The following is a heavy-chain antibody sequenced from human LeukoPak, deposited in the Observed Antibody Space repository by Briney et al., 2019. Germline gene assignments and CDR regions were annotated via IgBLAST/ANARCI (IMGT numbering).Heavy chain of an antibody. CDR2: IYTSGST. CDR3: ARDHSQSAAGFDP. Sequence: SETLSLTCTVSGGSIYSNYWSWIRQPAGKGLQWIGRIYTSGSTAYNPSLRGRVTMSVDTSTYQFSLKLRSVTAADTAVYYCARDHSQSAAGFDPWGQGTLVTVSS. J-gene: IGHJ5*02. CDR1: GGSIYSNY. D-gene: IGHD6-13*01. V-gene: IGHV4-4*07.